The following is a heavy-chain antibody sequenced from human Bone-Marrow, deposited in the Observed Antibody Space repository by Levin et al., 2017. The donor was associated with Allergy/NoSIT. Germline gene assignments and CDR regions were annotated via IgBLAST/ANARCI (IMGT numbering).Heavy chain of an antibody. CDR2: IIPIFGTA. V-gene: IGHV1-69*13. Sequence: SVKVSCKASGGTFSSYAISWVRQAPGQGLEWMGGIIPIFGTANYAQKFQGRVTITADESTSTAYMELSSLRSEDTAVYYCARDVGSGYCSGGSCVSWGQGTLVTVSS. CDR3: ARDVGSGYCSGGSCVS. J-gene: IGHJ4*02. CDR1: GGTFSSYA. D-gene: IGHD2-15*01.